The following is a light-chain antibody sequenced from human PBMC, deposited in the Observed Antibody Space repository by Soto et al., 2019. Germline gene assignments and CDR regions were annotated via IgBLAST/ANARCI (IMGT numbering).Light chain of an antibody. CDR3: NSYSGSNNFVV. CDR2: EVN. Sequence: QSVLTQPPSASGSPGQPVTISCTGTSSDVGGYDYVSWYQQHPGKAPELIIYEVNKRPSGVPDRFSGSKSGNTASLTVSGLQAEYEADYYCNSYSGSNNFVVFGTGTKLTVL. CDR1: SSDVGGYDY. V-gene: IGLV2-8*01. J-gene: IGLJ1*01.